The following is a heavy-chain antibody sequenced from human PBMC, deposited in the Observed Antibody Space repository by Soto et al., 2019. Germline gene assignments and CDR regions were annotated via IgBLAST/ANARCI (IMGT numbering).Heavy chain of an antibody. CDR1: GDSISSYY. Sequence: PSETLSLTCTVSGDSISSYYWSWIRQPPGKGLEWIGYIYYSGSTNYNPSLKSRVTISVDTSKNQFSLKLSSVTAADTAVYYCARTNSSGFYFDYWGQGTLVTVSS. J-gene: IGHJ4*02. D-gene: IGHD6-19*01. CDR2: IYYSGST. V-gene: IGHV4-59*01. CDR3: ARTNSSGFYFDY.